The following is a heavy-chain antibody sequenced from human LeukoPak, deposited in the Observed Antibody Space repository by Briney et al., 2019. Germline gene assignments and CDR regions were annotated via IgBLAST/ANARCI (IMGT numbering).Heavy chain of an antibody. CDR2: ISSSGSSYK. CDR3: AKDLSGGLYGMDV. V-gene: IGHV3-21*01. D-gene: IGHD3-10*01. CDR1: GFTFNTYN. J-gene: IGHJ6*02. Sequence: GGSLRLSCAASGFTFNTYNMNWVRQAPGKGLEWVSSISSSGSSYKYYADSVKGRFTISRDNAKNSLYLQMNSLRAEDTAVYYCAKDLSGGLYGMDVWGQGTTVTVSS.